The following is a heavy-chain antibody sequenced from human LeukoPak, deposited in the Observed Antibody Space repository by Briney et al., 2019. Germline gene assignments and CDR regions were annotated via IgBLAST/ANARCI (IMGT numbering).Heavy chain of an antibody. J-gene: IGHJ4*02. CDR1: GVAFSSYA. D-gene: IGHD2-2*01. V-gene: IGHV3-30*04. CDR3: AKTGGCASIGCYGHFDY. CDR2: ISNDGSNK. Sequence: PGRFLRLSCVASGVAFSSYAFHWVRQAPGKGLEWVAVISNDGSNKDYADSVKGRFTISRDNSKNTLYLQMDSLGTEDTAVYYCAKTGGCASIGCYGHFDYWGQGTLVTVSS.